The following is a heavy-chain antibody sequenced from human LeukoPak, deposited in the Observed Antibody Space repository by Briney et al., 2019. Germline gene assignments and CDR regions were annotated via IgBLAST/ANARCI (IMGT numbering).Heavy chain of an antibody. D-gene: IGHD1-26*01. V-gene: IGHV4-34*01. CDR1: GESLSKYY. CDR2: INHRGST. J-gene: IGHJ4*02. Sequence: PSETLSLTCAVYGESLSKYYWTWIRQSPGKGLEWIGEINHRGSTNHNPSLKSRVTLSVDTSKHQFSLKLTSLTAADAAVYYCASSVGSTDYWAQGTLVTVSS. CDR3: ASSVGSTDY.